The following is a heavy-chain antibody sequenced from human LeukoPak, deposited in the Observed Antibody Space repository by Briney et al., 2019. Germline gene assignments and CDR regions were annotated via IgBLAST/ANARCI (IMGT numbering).Heavy chain of an antibody. V-gene: IGHV1-2*02. CDR3: ARGDYYDSSGYSHTDY. CDR1: GYTFSDNH. CDR2: ISPKSGGT. J-gene: IGHJ4*02. D-gene: IGHD3-22*01. Sequence: ASVKVSCKASGYTFSDNHMYWIRQAPGQGLECMGWISPKSGGTNYAQKFQGRVTMTRDTSISTAYMDLSRLRADDTAVYYCARGDYYDSSGYSHTDYWGQGTLVTVSS.